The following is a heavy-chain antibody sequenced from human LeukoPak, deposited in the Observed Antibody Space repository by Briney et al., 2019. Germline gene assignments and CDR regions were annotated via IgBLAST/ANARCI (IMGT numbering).Heavy chain of an antibody. V-gene: IGHV1-2*02. CDR3: ARAHSSLRLYHFDY. CDR2: INPNSGGT. CDR1: GYTFTDQW. D-gene: IGHD6-13*01. Sequence: ASVKVSCKASGYTFTDQWIHWVRQAPGQGLEWLGWINPNSGGTNYAQKFESRIAMTTDTSINTGYMEMTRLTSDDTAVYYCARAHSSLRLYHFDYWGQGTLVTVSS. J-gene: IGHJ4*02.